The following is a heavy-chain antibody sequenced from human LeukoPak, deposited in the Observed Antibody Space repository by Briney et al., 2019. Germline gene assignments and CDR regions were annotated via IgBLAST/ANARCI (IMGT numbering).Heavy chain of an antibody. V-gene: IGHV3-48*01. D-gene: IGHD3-22*01. J-gene: IGHJ4*02. CDR1: GFTFSSYS. CDR2: ISSSGSII. CDR3: ARDRGYGYFDY. Sequence: GGSLRLSCAAPGFTFSSYSMYWVRQAPGKGLEWVSYISSSGSIIYYADSVKGRFTISRDNAKNSLYLQMSSLRAEDTAVYYCARDRGYGYFDYWGQGTLVTVSS.